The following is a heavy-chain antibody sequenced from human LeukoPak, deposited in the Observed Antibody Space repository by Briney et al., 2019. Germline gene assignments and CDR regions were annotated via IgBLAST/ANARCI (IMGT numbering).Heavy chain of an antibody. V-gene: IGHV3-66*01. D-gene: IGHD6-19*01. CDR1: GFTVNSNMY. CDR3: ARAKGEQWLVLLPPEWFDP. CDR2: IDSGGTT. J-gene: IGHJ5*02. Sequence: PGGSLRLSCEASGFTVNSNMYMRWVRQAPGTGLEWVSLIDSGGTTKYADSVKGRFSISSDYSKNTIYLQMNSLRVEDTAVYYCARAKGEQWLVLLPPEWFDPWGQGTLVTVSS.